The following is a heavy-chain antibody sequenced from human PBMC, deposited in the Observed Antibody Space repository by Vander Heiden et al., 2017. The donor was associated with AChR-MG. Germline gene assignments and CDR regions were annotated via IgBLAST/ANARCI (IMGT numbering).Heavy chain of an antibody. CDR1: GYTFTSYD. D-gene: IGHD2-2*01. CDR3: AGYCSSTSCYVS. J-gene: IGHJ5*02. V-gene: IGHV1-8*01. Sequence: QVQLVQSGAEVTKPGASVKVSCKASGYTFTSYDINWVRQATGQGLEWMGWMNPNSGNTGYAQKFQGRVTMTRNTSISTAYMELSSLRPEDTAVYYCAGYCSSTSCYVSWGQGTLVTVSS. CDR2: MNPNSGNT.